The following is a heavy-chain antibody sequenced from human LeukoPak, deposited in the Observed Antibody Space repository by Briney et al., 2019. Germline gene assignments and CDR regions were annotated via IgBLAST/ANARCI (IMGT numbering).Heavy chain of an antibody. Sequence: GGSLRLSCAASGFTVSDSYMTWVRQAPGKGLDWVSVIYSGAGSYYADSVKGRFTISRDNSKNTVYLQMNSLRDEDTAIYYRAKGGNGALDYWGRGTLVTVSS. V-gene: IGHV3-53*01. J-gene: IGHJ4*02. D-gene: IGHD2-8*01. CDR1: GFTVSDSY. CDR3: AKGGNGALDY. CDR2: IYSGAGS.